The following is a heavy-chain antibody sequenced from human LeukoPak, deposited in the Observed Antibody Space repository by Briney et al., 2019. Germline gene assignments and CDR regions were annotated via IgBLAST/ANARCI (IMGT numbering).Heavy chain of an antibody. CDR1: GGSISSSSYY. CDR2: IYHSVNT. CDR3: ARELYGGRDY. J-gene: IGHJ4*02. Sequence: SETLSLTFTVSGGSISSSSYYWGWIRQPPGKGLEWIGYIYHSVNTYYNPSLKSRVTISVDRSKNQFSLKLSSVTAADTAVYYCARELYGGRDYWGQGILVTVSS. D-gene: IGHD4-23*01. V-gene: IGHV4-30-2*01.